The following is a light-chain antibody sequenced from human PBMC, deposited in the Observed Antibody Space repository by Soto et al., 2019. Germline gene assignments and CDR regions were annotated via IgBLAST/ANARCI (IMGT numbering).Light chain of an antibody. Sequence: DIQMTQSPSSLSASVGDRVTITCQASQDINKYLNWYQQKPGKAPEVLIYDASNLETGVPSRFSGSGSGTDFTFTISGLQAEDIATYYCQQYDDLPLTFGGGTKVEIK. V-gene: IGKV1-33*01. CDR2: DAS. CDR1: QDINKY. J-gene: IGKJ4*01. CDR3: QQYDDLPLT.